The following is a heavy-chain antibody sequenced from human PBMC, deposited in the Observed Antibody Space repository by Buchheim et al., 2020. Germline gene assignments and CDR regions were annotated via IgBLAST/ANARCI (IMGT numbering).Heavy chain of an antibody. D-gene: IGHD3-16*02. J-gene: IGHJ4*02. Sequence: EVQLVESGGGLVQPGGSLRLSCAASGFTFSSYSMNWVRQAPGKGLEWVSYISSSSSTIYYADSVKGRFTISRDNAKNSLHLQMSSLRAEDTAVYYCARVRGDYGWGSYRNWGQGTL. CDR1: GFTFSSYS. V-gene: IGHV3-48*01. CDR3: ARVRGDYGWGSYRN. CDR2: ISSSSSTI.